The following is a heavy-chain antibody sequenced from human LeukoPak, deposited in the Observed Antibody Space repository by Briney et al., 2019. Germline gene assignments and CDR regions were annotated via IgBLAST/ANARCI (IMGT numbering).Heavy chain of an antibody. CDR3: ARDHQWLVEYYFDY. J-gene: IGHJ4*02. V-gene: IGHV3-74*01. Sequence: GGSLRLSCAASGFTFISYWMHWVRQAPGKGLVWVSCINSDGSSTSYADSVKGRFTISRDSAKNTLYLQMNSLRAEDTAVYYCARDHQWLVEYYFDYRGQGTLVTVSS. CDR2: INSDGSST. D-gene: IGHD6-19*01. CDR1: GFTFISYW.